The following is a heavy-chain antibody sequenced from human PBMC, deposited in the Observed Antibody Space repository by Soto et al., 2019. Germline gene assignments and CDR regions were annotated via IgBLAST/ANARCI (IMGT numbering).Heavy chain of an antibody. CDR3: ARGYQTVVGRYYYGMDV. J-gene: IGHJ6*02. CDR2: IIPIFGTA. V-gene: IGHV1-69*13. Sequence: SVKVSCKASGGTFSSYAISWVRQAPGQGLEWMGGIIPIFGTANYAQKFQGRVTITADESTSTAYMELSGLRSEDTAVYYCARGYQTVVGRYYYGMDVWGQGTTVTVSS. D-gene: IGHD3-22*01. CDR1: GGTFSSYA.